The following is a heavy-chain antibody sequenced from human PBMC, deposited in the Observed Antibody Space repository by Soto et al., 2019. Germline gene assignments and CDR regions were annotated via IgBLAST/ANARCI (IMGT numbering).Heavy chain of an antibody. J-gene: IGHJ4*01. CDR3: APARPY. CDR2: IWFDGSNK. CDR1: RFTVSSPG. Sequence: LRICCASCRFTVSSPGMHWVRQAPGKGLEWVAVIWFDGSNKFYADSVKGRFTISRDNSKNTVSLQMNSLIDEDSAASYCAPARPYWGHGTLVTVSS. D-gene: IGHD6-6*01. V-gene: IGHV3-33*01.